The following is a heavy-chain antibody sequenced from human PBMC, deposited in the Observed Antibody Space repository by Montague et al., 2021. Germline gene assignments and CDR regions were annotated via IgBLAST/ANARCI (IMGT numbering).Heavy chain of an antibody. CDR3: ARGRLATGDFDY. V-gene: IGHV4-31*03. CDR2: MYYSGST. Sequence: TLSLTCTVSGDSLSSVGYSWTWIRQHPGKGLEWTGYMYYSGSTYYNPSLKSRVTISGDTSNNHFSLRPTSVTAADTAVYYCARGRLATGDFDYWGQGTLVTVSS. J-gene: IGHJ4*02. D-gene: IGHD6-13*01. CDR1: GDSLSSVGYS.